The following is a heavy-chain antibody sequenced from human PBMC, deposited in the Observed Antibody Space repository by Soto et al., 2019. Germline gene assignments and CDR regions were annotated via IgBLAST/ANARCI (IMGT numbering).Heavy chain of an antibody. CDR3: ARVATIFGVVPDY. Sequence: ASVKVSCKASGYTFTSYAMHWVRQAPGQGLEWMGWINPNGGGTNYAQKFQDWVTMTRDTSISTAYMELSRLKSDDTAVYYCARVATIFGVVPDYWGQGTLVTVSS. J-gene: IGHJ4*02. D-gene: IGHD3-3*01. V-gene: IGHV1-2*04. CDR1: GYTFTSYA. CDR2: INPNGGGT.